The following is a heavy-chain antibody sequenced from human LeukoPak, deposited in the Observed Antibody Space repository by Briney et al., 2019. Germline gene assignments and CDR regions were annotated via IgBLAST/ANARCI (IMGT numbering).Heavy chain of an antibody. Sequence: SETLSLTCTVSGDSITDSYWSWIRQPPGKGLEWIAYIYYSGNTKYNPSLKSRVTISVDTSKNHFSLKVTSVTAADTAVYYCARAKGDYWGQGTLVTVSS. J-gene: IGHJ4*02. CDR3: ARAKGDY. V-gene: IGHV4-59*01. CDR1: GDSITDSY. CDR2: IYYSGNT.